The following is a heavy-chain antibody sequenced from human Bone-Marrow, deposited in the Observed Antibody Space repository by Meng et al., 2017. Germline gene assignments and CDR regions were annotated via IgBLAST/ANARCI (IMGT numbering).Heavy chain of an antibody. Sequence: VGPGVGWVQPGSSLRLSCAASGFTFSSFAMHWVRQAPGKGLEWVAVISYDGSNKYYADSVKGRFTISRDNSKNTLYLQMNSLRAEDTAVYYCASQGRGYSYGRPDYWGQGTLVTVSS. CDR3: ASQGRGYSYGRPDY. CDR2: ISYDGSNK. J-gene: IGHJ4*02. CDR1: GFTFSSFA. D-gene: IGHD5-18*01. V-gene: IGHV3-30*01.